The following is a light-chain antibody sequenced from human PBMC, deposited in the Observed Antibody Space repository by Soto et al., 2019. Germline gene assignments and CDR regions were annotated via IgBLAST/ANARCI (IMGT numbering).Light chain of an antibody. Sequence: QSVLTQPPSASGSPGQSVTISCTGAGTDVGQYNYVSWYQQHPGKAPKLLIHHVSRRPSGVPARFSGSKSGNTASLTVSGLQTEDEADYYCSSYVGFNNVLFGGGTKVTVL. J-gene: IGLJ2*01. CDR2: HVS. CDR3: SSYVGFNNVL. CDR1: GTDVGQYNY. V-gene: IGLV2-8*01.